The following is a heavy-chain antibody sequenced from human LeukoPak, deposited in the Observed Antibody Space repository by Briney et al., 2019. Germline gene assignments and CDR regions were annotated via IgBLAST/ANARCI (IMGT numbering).Heavy chain of an antibody. Sequence: GGSLRLSCAASGFMFSSYDVHLVRQAPGKGLEWVSAIGTAGDTHYPDSVKGRFIISRENAKTSLYLQMNSLRVGDTAVYYCARVPYTSSRSGRPYYYGMDVWGQGTTVTVSS. J-gene: IGHJ6*02. CDR2: IGTAGDT. D-gene: IGHD6-13*01. CDR1: GFMFSSYD. V-gene: IGHV3-13*01. CDR3: ARVPYTSSRSGRPYYYGMDV.